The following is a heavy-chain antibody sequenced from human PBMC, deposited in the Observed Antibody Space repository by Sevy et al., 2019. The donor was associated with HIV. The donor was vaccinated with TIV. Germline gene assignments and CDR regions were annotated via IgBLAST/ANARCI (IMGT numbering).Heavy chain of an antibody. CDR3: ATDQDCAFDN. V-gene: IGHV3-48*01. Sequence: GGSLRLSCELSGSTFSGHHLNWVRQAPGNGLEWVAYIGSGFNIYYTHSVRGRFTISRDNARNSLFLQMDSLRAEDTAVYYCATDQDCAFDNWGQGTLVTVSS. CDR1: GSTFSGHH. CDR2: IGSGFNI. J-gene: IGHJ4*02. D-gene: IGHD2-21*02.